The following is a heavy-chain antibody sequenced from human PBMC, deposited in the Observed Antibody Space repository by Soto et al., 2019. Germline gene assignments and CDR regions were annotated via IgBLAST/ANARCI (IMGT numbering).Heavy chain of an antibody. CDR2: ISLDGTKE. V-gene: IGHV3-30*03. CDR3: AMPIPRLSYYCGMDV. J-gene: IGHJ6*02. CDR1: EFTFSSYA. Sequence: QLVESGGRGVQPGRSLRLSCEASEFTFSSYAMHWVRQAPGRGLEWVALISLDGTKEYYADSVKGRFTISTDNSKSMVYWQMDTLLPDDTAMYDSAMPIPRLSYYCGMDVLGQSTAVTVSS.